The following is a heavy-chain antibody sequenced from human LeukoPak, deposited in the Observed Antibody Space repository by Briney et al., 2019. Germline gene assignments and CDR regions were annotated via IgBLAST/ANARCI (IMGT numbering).Heavy chain of an antibody. V-gene: IGHV4-34*01. D-gene: IGHD3-22*01. Sequence: SETLPLTCAVYGGSFSGYYWSWIRQPPGKGLEWIGEINHSGSTNYNPSLKSRVTISVDTSKNQFSLKLSSVTAADTAVYYYSSVIDGYYYYYMDVWGKGTTVTVSS. CDR2: INHSGST. CDR3: SSVIDGYYYYYMDV. J-gene: IGHJ6*03. CDR1: GGSFSGYY.